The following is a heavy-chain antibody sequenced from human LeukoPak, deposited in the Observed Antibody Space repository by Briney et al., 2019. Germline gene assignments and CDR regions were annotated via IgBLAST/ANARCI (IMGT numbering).Heavy chain of an antibody. CDR2: LIPILGIA. CDR1: GGTFSSYA. CDR3: ARDRGCSSTSCSDAFDI. D-gene: IGHD2-2*01. Sequence: GASVNVSCKASGGTFSSYAISWVRQAPGQGLEWMGRLIPILGIANYAQKFQGRVTITADKSTSTAYMELSSLRAEDTAVYYCARDRGCSSTSCSDAFDIWGQGTKVTVSS. V-gene: IGHV1-69*04. J-gene: IGHJ3*02.